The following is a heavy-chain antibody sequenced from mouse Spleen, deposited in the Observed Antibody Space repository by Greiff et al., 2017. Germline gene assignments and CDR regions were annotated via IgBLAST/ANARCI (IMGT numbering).Heavy chain of an antibody. Sequence: EVQLVESGGGLVQPGGSLRLSCATSGFTFTDYYMSWVRQPPGKALEWLGFIRNKANGYTTEYSASVKGRFTISRDNSQSILYLQMNTLRAEDSATYYCARDRGLAFAYWGQGTLVTVSA. D-gene: IGHD3-3*01. CDR2: IRNKANGYTT. V-gene: IGHV7-3*02. CDR3: ARDRGLAFAY. J-gene: IGHJ3*01. CDR1: GFTFTDYY.